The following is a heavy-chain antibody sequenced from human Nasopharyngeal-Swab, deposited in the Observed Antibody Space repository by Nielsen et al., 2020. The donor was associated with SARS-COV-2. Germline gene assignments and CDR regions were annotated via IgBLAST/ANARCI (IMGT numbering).Heavy chain of an antibody. CDR2: IRWNGGTI. CDR1: GFTFDDYA. J-gene: IGHJ6*02. V-gene: IGHV3-9*01. CDR3: ARDGLDYDFWSAYFMDV. Sequence: GGSLRLSCAASGFTFDDYAMHWVRQPPGKGLEWVSGIRWNGGTIGYADSVKGRFTISRDNAKNSLYLQMNSLRAEDTAVYYCARDGLDYDFWSAYFMDVWGQGTTVTVSS. D-gene: IGHD3-3*01.